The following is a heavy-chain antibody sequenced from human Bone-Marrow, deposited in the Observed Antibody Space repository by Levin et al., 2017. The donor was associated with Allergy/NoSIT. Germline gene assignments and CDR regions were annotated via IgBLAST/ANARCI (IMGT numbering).Heavy chain of an antibody. J-gene: IGHJ4*02. CDR2: VKSDGSAT. CDR3: SRTLHNSYFDF. Sequence: GESLKISCAASGFSFSTYWMHWVRQPPGKGPVWVARVKSDGSATQYADPVNGRFTISRDNAKNTVYLQMDSLRVEDTAFYYCSRTLHNSYFDFWGQGTLVTVSS. D-gene: IGHD1-1*01. V-gene: IGHV3-74*01. CDR1: GFSFSTYW.